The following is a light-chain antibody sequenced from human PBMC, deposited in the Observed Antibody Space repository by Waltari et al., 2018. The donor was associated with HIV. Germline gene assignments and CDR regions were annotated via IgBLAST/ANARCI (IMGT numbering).Light chain of an antibody. CDR3: SSYVKGGLYV. CDR2: DVN. V-gene: IGLV2-23*02. CDR1: NDDIGGHDY. J-gene: IGLJ1*01. Sequence: QSALAQPASVSGSPGQSITIFCTGTNDDIGGHDYVSWYQVIPDQAPRLIFFDVNRRPSGISHRFSGSKSGYTASLMIFGLQPEDEAYYFCSSYVKGGLYVFGSGTKV.